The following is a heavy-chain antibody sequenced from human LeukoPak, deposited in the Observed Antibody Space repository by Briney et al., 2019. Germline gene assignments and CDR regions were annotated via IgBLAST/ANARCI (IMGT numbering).Heavy chain of an antibody. Sequence: GGSLRLSCAASGFTFSSYEMNWVRQAPGKGLEWVSYIGSSGSTIHYTDSVKGRFTISRDSAKNSLYLQMNSLRAEDTAVYYCARDGVTAAGSFDYWGQGTLVTVSS. CDR1: GFTFSSYE. V-gene: IGHV3-48*03. D-gene: IGHD6-13*01. CDR2: IGSSGSTI. J-gene: IGHJ4*02. CDR3: ARDGVTAAGSFDY.